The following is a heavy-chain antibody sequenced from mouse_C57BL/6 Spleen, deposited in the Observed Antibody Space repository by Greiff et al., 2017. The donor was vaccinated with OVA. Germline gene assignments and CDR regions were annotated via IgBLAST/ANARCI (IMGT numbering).Heavy chain of an antibody. J-gene: IGHJ1*03. V-gene: IGHV5-9-1*02. CDR3: TREGSHWYFDV. CDR2: ISSGGDYI. D-gene: IGHD1-1*02. Sequence: DVHLVESGEGLVKPGGSLKLSCAASGFTFSSYAMSWVRQTPEKRLEWVAYISSGGDYIYYADTVKGRFTISRDNARNTLYLQMSSLKSEDTAMYYCTREGSHWYFDVWGTGTTVTVSS. CDR1: GFTFSSYA.